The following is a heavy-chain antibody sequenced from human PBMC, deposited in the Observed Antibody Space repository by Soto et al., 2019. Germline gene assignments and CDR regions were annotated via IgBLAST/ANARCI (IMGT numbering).Heavy chain of an antibody. V-gene: IGHV3-48*02. D-gene: IGHD3-22*01. CDR1: GFTLSRYS. CDR2: ISSSSSTI. CDR3: ARDPNSSGYYFGPWFDP. Sequence: GGSLRLSCAASGFTLSRYSMNWVRQAPGKGLEWVSYISSSSSTIYYADSVKGRFTISRDNAKNSLYLQMNSLRDEDTAVYYCARDPNSSGYYFGPWFDPWGQGTLVTVSS. J-gene: IGHJ5*02.